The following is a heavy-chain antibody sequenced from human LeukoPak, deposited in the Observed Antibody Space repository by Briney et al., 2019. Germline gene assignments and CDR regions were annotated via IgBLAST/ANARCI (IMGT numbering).Heavy chain of an antibody. CDR1: GFTFSSYA. Sequence: GGSLRLSCAAAGFTFSSYAMSWVRQAPGKGLEWVSAISGSGGSTYYADSVKGRFTISRDNSKNTLYLQMNSLRAEDTAVYYCAKDPSSGWYHNYWGQGTLVTVSS. CDR3: AKDPSSGWYHNY. J-gene: IGHJ4*02. D-gene: IGHD6-19*01. V-gene: IGHV3-23*01. CDR2: ISGSGGST.